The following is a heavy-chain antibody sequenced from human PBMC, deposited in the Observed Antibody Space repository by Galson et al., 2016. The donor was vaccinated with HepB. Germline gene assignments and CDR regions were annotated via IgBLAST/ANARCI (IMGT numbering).Heavy chain of an antibody. D-gene: IGHD3-9*01. V-gene: IGHV4-59*01. CDR1: GASITTYY. J-gene: IGHJ5*01. CDR2: IHHRWST. Sequence: SETLSLTCTVSGASITTYYWSWIRQPPGKALEWIGYIHHRWSTKYNPSLNSRVTMSLDTSENQFPLSLRSVTAADTAVYYCTRDFDPFDSWGQGTLVTVSS. CDR3: TRDFDPFDS.